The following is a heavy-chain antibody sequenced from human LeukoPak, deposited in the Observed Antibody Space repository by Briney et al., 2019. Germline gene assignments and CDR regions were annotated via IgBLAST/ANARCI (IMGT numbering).Heavy chain of an antibody. CDR2: IYYSGST. V-gene: IGHV4-59*01. CDR3: ARVGWGDYLDY. CDR1: GGSISSYY. J-gene: IGHJ4*02. Sequence: SETLSLTCTVSGGSISSYYWSWMRQPPGKGLEWIGYIYYSGSTNYNPSLKSRVTISVDTSKNQFSLKLSSVTAADTAVYYCARVGWGDYLDYWGQGTLVTVSS. D-gene: IGHD1-26*01.